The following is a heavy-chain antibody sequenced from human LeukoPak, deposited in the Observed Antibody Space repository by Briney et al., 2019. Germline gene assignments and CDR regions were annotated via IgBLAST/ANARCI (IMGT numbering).Heavy chain of an antibody. J-gene: IGHJ6*02. CDR3: ARDGGCSSTSCYGRYYYYYYGMDV. CDR2: ISAYNGNT. V-gene: IGHV1-18*01. D-gene: IGHD2-2*01. Sequence: GASVTVSRKASGYTFTSYGISWVRQAPGQGLEWMGWISAYNGNTNYAQKLQGRVTMTTDTSTSTAYMELRSLRSDDTAVYYCARDGGCSSTSCYGRYYYYYYGMDVWGQGTTVTVSS. CDR1: GYTFTSYG.